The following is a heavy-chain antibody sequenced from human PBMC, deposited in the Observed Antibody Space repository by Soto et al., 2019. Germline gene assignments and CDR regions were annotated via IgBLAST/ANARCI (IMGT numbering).Heavy chain of an antibody. CDR2: IYYSGST. Sequence: SSEPLSLTCTVSGGSISISSYYWGWIRQPPGKGLEWIGSIYYSGSTYYNPSLKSRVTISVDTSKNQFSLKLSSVTAADTAVYYWARHGIAASLGYYYYYGIDVWGQGTTVTVST. CDR3: ARHGIAASLGYYYYYGIDV. D-gene: IGHD6-6*01. J-gene: IGHJ6*01. CDR1: GGSISISSYY. V-gene: IGHV4-39*01.